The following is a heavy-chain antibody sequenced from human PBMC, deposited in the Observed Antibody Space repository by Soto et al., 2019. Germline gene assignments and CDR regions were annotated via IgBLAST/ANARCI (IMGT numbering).Heavy chain of an antibody. D-gene: IGHD1-1*01. V-gene: IGHV4-31*03. CDR1: GGSISSGGYY. J-gene: IGHJ5*02. Sequence: QVQLQESGPGLVKPSQTLSLTCTVSGGSISSGGYYWSWIRQHPGNGLEWIGYIYYSGSTSYNPSLKSRVTISVDTSKNQFSLKLSSVTAADTAVYYCARGKLERGIRGWFDPWGQGTLVTVSS. CDR3: ARGKLERGIRGWFDP. CDR2: IYYSGST.